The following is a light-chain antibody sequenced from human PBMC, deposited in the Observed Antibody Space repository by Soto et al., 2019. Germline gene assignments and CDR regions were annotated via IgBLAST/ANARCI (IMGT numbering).Light chain of an antibody. CDR3: QHYNSYSEA. CDR2: KAS. V-gene: IGKV1-5*03. CDR1: QTLASR. J-gene: IGKJ1*01. Sequence: EIRMTHSASTLAGSVGDCVNIXCRATQTLASRVGWFQQKPGEAPKHLIYKASTLKSGGPPRFSGSGSATEFTRTISSLQPDDFATYYGQHYNSYSEAFGQGTKVDIK.